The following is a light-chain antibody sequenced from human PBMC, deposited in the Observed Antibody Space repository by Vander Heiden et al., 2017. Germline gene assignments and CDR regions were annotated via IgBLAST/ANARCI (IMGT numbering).Light chain of an antibody. V-gene: IGLV1-40*01. J-gene: IGLJ2*01. CDR1: ISNIGAGYD. Sequence: QPVRTQPPLVSGPPGPRVTISCTGRISNIGAGYDVHVYQQIPGSAPKLLIYDNINRPSGVPDRFSGSKSGTSASLAITGLQAVDEADYYCQSYDISLSGVVFGGRTKLTVV. CDR3: QSYDISLSGVV. CDR2: DNI.